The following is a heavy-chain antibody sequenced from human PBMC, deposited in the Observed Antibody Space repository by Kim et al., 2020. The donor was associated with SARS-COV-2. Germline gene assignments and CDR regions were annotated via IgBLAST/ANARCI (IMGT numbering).Heavy chain of an antibody. Sequence: SETLSLTCTVSGGSISSYYWSWIRQPPGKGLEWIGYIYYSGSTNYNPSLKSRVTISVDTSKNQFSLKLISVTAADTAVYYCARLLGYCSSTSCQRADYYDYGMDVWGQGTTVTVSS. CDR1: GGSISSYY. V-gene: IGHV4-59*13. CDR2: IYYSGST. D-gene: IGHD2-2*01. J-gene: IGHJ6*02. CDR3: ARLLGYCSSTSCQRADYYDYGMDV.